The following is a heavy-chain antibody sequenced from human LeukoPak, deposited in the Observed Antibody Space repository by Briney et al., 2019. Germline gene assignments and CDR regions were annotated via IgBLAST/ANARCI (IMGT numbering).Heavy chain of an antibody. CDR2: INHSGST. D-gene: IGHD3-3*01. Sequence: PSETLSLTYAVYGGSFSGYYWSWIRQPPGKGLEWIGEINHSGSTNYNPSLKSRVTISVDTSKNQFSLKLSSVTAADTAVYYCARGSSYYDFWSGYYHFDYWGQGTLVTVSS. J-gene: IGHJ4*02. CDR1: GGSFSGYY. CDR3: ARGSSYYDFWSGYYHFDY. V-gene: IGHV4-34*01.